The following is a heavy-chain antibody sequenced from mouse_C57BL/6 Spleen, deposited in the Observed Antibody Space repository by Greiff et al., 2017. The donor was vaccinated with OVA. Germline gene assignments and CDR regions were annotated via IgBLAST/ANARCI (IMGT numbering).Heavy chain of an antibody. CDR3: VRQGGVTTPYFDY. CDR2: IRSKSNNYAT. V-gene: IGHV10-1*01. D-gene: IGHD2-5*01. CDR1: GFSFNTYA. J-gene: IGHJ2*01. Sequence: EVMLVESGGGLVQPKGSLKLSCAASGFSFNTYAMNWVRQAPGKGLEWVARIRSKSNNYATYYADSVKDRFTISRDDSESMLYLQMNNLKTEDTAMYYCVRQGGVTTPYFDYWGQGTTLTVSS.